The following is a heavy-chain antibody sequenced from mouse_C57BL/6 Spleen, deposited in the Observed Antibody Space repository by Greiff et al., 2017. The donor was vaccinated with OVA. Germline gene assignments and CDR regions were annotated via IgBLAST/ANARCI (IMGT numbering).Heavy chain of an antibody. CDR3: TTLTTVVATNAMDY. J-gene: IGHJ4*01. CDR2: IDPENGDT. CDR1: GFNIQDDY. D-gene: IGHD1-1*01. V-gene: IGHV14-4*01. Sequence: VQLQQSGAELVRPGASVKLSCTASGFNIQDDYMHWVKQRPEQGLEWIGWIDPENGDTEYASKFQGKATITADTSSNTAYLQLSSLTSEDTAVYYCTTLTTVVATNAMDYWGQGTSVTVSS.